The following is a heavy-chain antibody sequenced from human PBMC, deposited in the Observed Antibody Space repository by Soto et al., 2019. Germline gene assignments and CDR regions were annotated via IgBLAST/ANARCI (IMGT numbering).Heavy chain of an antibody. J-gene: IGHJ5*02. V-gene: IGHV4-61*08. Sequence: SETLSLTCTVSGGSISSGGYSWCWIRQPPGKGLEWIGYIYYSGSTYYNPSLKSRVTISVDTSKTQFSLKLTSVTAADTAVYYCARGGRKGSYDWFDPWGQGTLVTVSS. D-gene: IGHD3-16*01. CDR2: IYYSGST. CDR1: GGSISSGGYS. CDR3: ARGGRKGSYDWFDP.